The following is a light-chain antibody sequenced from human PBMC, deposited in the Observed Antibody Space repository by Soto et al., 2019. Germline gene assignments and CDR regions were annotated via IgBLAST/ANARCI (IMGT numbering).Light chain of an antibody. CDR1: SSNIGSNY. J-gene: IGLJ2*01. CDR3: AAWDDSLSGVV. CDR2: RNN. V-gene: IGLV1-47*01. Sequence: QSVLTQPTSASGTPGQRVTISCSGSSSNIGSNYVYWYQQLPGTAPKLLIDRNNQRPSGVADRISGSKSGTSASLAISGLRSEDEADYYCAAWDDSLSGVVFGGGTKLTVL.